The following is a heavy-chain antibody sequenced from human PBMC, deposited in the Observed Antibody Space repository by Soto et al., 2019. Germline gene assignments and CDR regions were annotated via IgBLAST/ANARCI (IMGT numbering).Heavy chain of an antibody. CDR2: ISYDGSNK. CDR1: GFTFSSYA. Sequence: GGSLRLSCAASGFTFSSYAMHWVRQAPGKGLEWVAVISYDGSNKYYADSVKGRFTISRDNSKNTLYLQMNSLRAEDTAVYYCARGRPIRFLEWLSPLDYWGQGTLVTVSS. CDR3: ARGRPIRFLEWLSPLDY. V-gene: IGHV3-30-3*01. J-gene: IGHJ4*02. D-gene: IGHD3-3*01.